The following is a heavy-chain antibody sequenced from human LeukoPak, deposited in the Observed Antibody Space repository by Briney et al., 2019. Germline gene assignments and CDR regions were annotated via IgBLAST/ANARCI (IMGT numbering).Heavy chain of an antibody. CDR3: ARDQSYYRV. J-gene: IGHJ4*02. V-gene: IGHV3-48*04. D-gene: IGHD1-14*01. CDR1: GFTFSSYA. Sequence: PGGSLRLSCAASGFTFSSYAMSWVRQAPGKGLEWVSYISSSGSTIYYADSVKGRFTISRDNAKNSLFLQMNSLRAEDTAVYYCARDQSYYRVWGQGTLVTVSS. CDR2: ISSSGSTI.